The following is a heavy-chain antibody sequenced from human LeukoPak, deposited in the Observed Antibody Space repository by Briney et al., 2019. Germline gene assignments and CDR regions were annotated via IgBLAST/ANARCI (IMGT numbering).Heavy chain of an antibody. CDR1: GGTFNSYA. CDR2: IIPIFGTA. Sequence: ASVKVSCKASGGTFNSYAISWVRQAPGQGLEWMGGIIPIFGTANYAQKFQGRVTITADESTSTAYMELSSLRSEDTAVYYCAREPFCSGGSCYSDYWGQGTLVTVSS. CDR3: AREPFCSGGSCYSDY. V-gene: IGHV1-69*13. J-gene: IGHJ4*02. D-gene: IGHD2-15*01.